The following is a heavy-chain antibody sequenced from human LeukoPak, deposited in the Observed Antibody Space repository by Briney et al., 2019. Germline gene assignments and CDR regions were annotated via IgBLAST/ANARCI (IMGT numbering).Heavy chain of an antibody. J-gene: IGHJ5*02. CDR2: ISWNSGII. CDR1: GFTFNDYA. Sequence: PGGSLRLSFAASGFTFNDYAMDGVGQVPGKGWGWVSGISWNSGIIDYADSVKGRFSISRDNAKNSLYLQMNSLRPEDTALYYCAKVSTPDYFEGWFDPWGQGTLVTVSS. V-gene: IGHV3-9*01. CDR3: AKVSTPDYFEGWFDP. D-gene: IGHD3-22*01.